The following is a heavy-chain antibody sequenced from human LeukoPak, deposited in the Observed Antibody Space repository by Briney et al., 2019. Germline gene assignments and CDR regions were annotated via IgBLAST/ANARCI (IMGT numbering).Heavy chain of an antibody. V-gene: IGHV4-59*13. CDR1: GGSISSYC. Sequence: SETLSLTCTVSGGSISSYCWSWLRQPPGKGLEWIGYIYYSGSTNYNPSLKSRVTISVDTSKNQFSLKLSSVTAADTAVYYCAAGRDDFWSGYSLTSGAWFDPWGQGTLVTVSS. J-gene: IGHJ5*02. CDR3: AAGRDDFWSGYSLTSGAWFDP. D-gene: IGHD3-3*01. CDR2: IYYSGST.